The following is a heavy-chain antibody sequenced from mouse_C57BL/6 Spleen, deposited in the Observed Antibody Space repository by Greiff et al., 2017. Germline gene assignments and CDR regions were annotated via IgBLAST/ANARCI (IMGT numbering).Heavy chain of an antibody. Sequence: VQLQQPGAELVRPGSSVKLSCKASGYTFTSYWMHWVKQRPIQGLEWIGNIDPSDSETHYNQKFKDKATLTVDKSSSTAYMQLSSLTSEDSAVYYCARSYGYDGNWYFDVWGTGTTVTVSS. V-gene: IGHV1-52*01. CDR3: ARSYGYDGNWYFDV. CDR1: GYTFTSYW. J-gene: IGHJ1*03. CDR2: IDPSDSET. D-gene: IGHD2-2*01.